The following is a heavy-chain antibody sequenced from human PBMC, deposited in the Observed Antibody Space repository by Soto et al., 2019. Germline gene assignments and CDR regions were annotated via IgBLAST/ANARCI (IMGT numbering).Heavy chain of an antibody. CDR3: ARLSGNCNYPRWFDA. V-gene: IGHV5-51*01. D-gene: IGHD1-7*01. J-gene: IGHJ5*02. Sequence: GESLKISCQGSGYSLTSQLLGWVRQMPGEGLDWIVIIYPGGSDIRYSPSFRGQVTISADNSISTAYLQWSSLKPSDTALYYFARLSGNCNYPRWFDAWGQGTLVTVSS. CDR1: GYSLTSQL. CDR2: IYPGGSDI.